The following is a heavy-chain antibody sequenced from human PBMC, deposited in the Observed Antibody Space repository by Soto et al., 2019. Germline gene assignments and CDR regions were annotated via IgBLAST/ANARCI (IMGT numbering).Heavy chain of an antibody. CDR3: ARSKALXYSSSWYLHHYYYGMDV. V-gene: IGHV4-34*01. CDR2: INHSGST. D-gene: IGHD6-13*01. CDR1: GGSFSCYY. Sequence: SETLSLTCAVYGGSFSCYYWSWIRQPPGKGLECIGEINHSGSTNYNPSLKSRVTISVDTSKNQFSLKLSSVTAADTAVYYCARSKALXYSSSWYLHHYYYGMDVWGKGTTVTVSS. J-gene: IGHJ6*04.